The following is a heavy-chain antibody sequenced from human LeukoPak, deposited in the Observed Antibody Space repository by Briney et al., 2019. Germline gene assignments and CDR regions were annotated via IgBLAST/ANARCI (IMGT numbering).Heavy chain of an antibody. Sequence: PGGSLRLSCAASGFTFSSYGMHWVRQAPGKGLEWVAVISYDGSNKYYADSVKGRFTISRDNSKNTLYLQMNSLRAEDTAVYYCAKDFRSGGSCQDYRGQGTLVTVSS. CDR2: ISYDGSNK. J-gene: IGHJ4*02. D-gene: IGHD2-15*01. CDR1: GFTFSSYG. V-gene: IGHV3-30*18. CDR3: AKDFRSGGSCQDY.